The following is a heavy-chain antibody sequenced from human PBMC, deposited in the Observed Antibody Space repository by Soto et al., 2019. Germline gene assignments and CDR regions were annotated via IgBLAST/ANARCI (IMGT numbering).Heavy chain of an antibody. CDR1: GFTFSSYG. D-gene: IGHD6-6*01. CDR2: IWYDGSNK. V-gene: IGHV3-33*01. CDR3: ARAAEDYSSSSTLHN. J-gene: IGHJ4*02. Sequence: QVQLVESGGGVGQPGRSLRLSCAASGFTFSSYGMHWVRQAPGKGLEWVAVIWYDGSNKYYADSVKVRFTISRDNSKNTLYLQMNSLRAEDTAVYYCARAAEDYSSSSTLHNWVQGTLVTVSS.